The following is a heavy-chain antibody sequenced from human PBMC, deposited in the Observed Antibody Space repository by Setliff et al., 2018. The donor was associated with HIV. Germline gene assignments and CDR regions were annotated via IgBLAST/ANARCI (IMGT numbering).Heavy chain of an antibody. CDR3: ARLNGDYPSYYYLDV. J-gene: IGHJ6*03. V-gene: IGHV4-30-4*02. D-gene: IGHD4-17*01. CDR2: IDYSGTT. CDR1: GVSLSSDNYY. Sequence: PSETLSLTCTVSGVSLSSDNYYWTWVRQSPGKGLEWIGHIDYSGTTQYTPSLQSRVGVSVDRSKNQFSLRLRPVTVADTAVYYWARLNGDYPSYYYLDVWGKGTTVTVSS.